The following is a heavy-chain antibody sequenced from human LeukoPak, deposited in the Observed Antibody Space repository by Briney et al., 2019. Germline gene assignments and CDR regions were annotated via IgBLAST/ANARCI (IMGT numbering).Heavy chain of an antibody. D-gene: IGHD3-16*01. CDR2: INPNSGGT. V-gene: IGHV1-2*02. Sequence: ASVEVSCKAPGYTFTGYYMYWVRQAPGQGLEWMGWINPNSGGTNYAQKFQGRVTMTRDTSISTAYMELSRLRSDDTAVYYCARSTGTTFGLSDYWGQGTLVTVSS. J-gene: IGHJ4*02. CDR3: ARSTGTTFGLSDY. CDR1: GYTFTGYY.